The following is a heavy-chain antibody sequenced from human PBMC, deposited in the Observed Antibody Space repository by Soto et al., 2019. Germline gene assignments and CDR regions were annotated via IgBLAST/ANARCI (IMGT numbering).Heavy chain of an antibody. CDR1: GGTFSSYA. CDR3: ARDREDAVAGNFDY. CDR2: IIPIFGTA. J-gene: IGHJ4*02. D-gene: IGHD6-19*01. V-gene: IGHV1-69*13. Sequence: SVKVSCKASGGTFSSYAISWVRQAPGQGLEWMGGIIPIFGTANYAQKFQGRVTITADESTSTAYMELRSLRSDDTAVYYCARDREDAVAGNFDYWGQGTLVTVSS.